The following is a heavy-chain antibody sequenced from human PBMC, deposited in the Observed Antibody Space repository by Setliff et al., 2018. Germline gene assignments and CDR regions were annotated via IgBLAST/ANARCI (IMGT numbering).Heavy chain of an antibody. Sequence: SCAASGFIFSAYDMSWVRQAPGKGLEWVSLLDNDGSTYYSDSVKGRFTISRGTSKNTLYLQMSSLRTEDTAVYYCRLWFGELLRDYWGQGTLVTVSS. V-gene: IGHV3-53*01. J-gene: IGHJ4*02. CDR3: RLWFGELLRDY. D-gene: IGHD3-10*01. CDR2: LDNDGST. CDR1: GFIFSAYD.